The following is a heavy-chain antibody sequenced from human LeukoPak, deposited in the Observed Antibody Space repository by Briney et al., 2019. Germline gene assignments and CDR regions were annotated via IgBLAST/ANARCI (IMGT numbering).Heavy chain of an antibody. J-gene: IGHJ4*02. CDR2: IYYSGST. V-gene: IGHV4-59*12. D-gene: IGHD1-26*01. Sequence: SETLSLTCTVSGGSISSYYWSWIRQPPGKGLEWIGYIYYSGSTNYNPSLKSRVTISVDTSKNQFSLKLSSVTAADTAVYYCASGSYRGHYWGQGALVTVSS. CDR3: ASGSYRGHY. CDR1: GGSISSYY.